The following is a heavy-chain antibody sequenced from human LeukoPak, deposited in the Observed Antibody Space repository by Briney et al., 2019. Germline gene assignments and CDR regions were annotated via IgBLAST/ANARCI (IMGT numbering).Heavy chain of an antibody. D-gene: IGHD2/OR15-2a*01. CDR3: ARVARGSTYYFPLDY. CDR1: GFTFSNYA. CDR2: INDSGGST. J-gene: IGHJ4*02. Sequence: PGGSLRLSCAASGFTFSNYAMSWVRQAPGKGLEWVSAINDSGGSTYYADSVKGRFTISRDNAKNSLYLQMNSLRADDTAVYYCARVARGSTYYFPLDYWGQGTLVTVSS. V-gene: IGHV3-23*01.